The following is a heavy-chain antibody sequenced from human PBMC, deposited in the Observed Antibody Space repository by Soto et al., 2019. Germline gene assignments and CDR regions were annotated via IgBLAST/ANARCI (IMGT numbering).Heavy chain of an antibody. V-gene: IGHV3-30-3*01. D-gene: IGHD2-15*01. CDR1: GFTFSSYA. J-gene: IGHJ5*02. CDR3: ARDKEDCSGGSCYIVNWFDP. Sequence: GGSLRLSCAASGFTFSSYAMHWVRQAPGKGLEWVAVISYDGSNKYYADSVKGRFTISRDNSKNTLYLQMNSLRAEDTAVYYCARDKEDCSGGSCYIVNWFDPWGQGT. CDR2: ISYDGSNK.